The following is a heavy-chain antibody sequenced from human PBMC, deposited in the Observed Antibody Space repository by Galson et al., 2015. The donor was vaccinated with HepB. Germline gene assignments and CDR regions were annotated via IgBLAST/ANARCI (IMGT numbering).Heavy chain of an antibody. CDR3: ATLFEGASGRGS. CDR1: GDSVGDPGNH. V-gene: IGHV4-31*03. D-gene: IGHD3-10*01. Sequence: QVQLQESGPGLVEPSQTLSLTCTVSGDSVGDPGNHWSWIRQHPGKGLEWIGCFSYSGSTYYNPSLKSRLTISLDTSNNQFSLKLSSVTAADTAIYYCATLFEGASGRGSWGPGTLVTVSS. J-gene: IGHJ4*02. CDR2: FSYSGST.